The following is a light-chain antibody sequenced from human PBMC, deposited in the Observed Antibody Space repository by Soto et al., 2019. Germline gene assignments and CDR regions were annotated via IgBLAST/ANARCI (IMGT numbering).Light chain of an antibody. CDR3: QQRTSWPTWT. CDR1: QDISNY. J-gene: IGKJ1*01. V-gene: IGKV1-33*01. Sequence: DIQMTQSPSSLSASVGDRVTITCQASQDISNYLNWYQQKPGKAHKLLIYDASNLETGVPSRFSGSGSGTDFTLTISSLEPEDFAVYYCQQRTSWPTWTFGQGTKVDIK. CDR2: DAS.